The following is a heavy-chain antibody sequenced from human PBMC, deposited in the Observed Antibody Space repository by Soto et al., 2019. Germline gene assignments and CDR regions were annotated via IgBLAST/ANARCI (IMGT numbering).Heavy chain of an antibody. CDR3: ARDPGIAAAGIDY. J-gene: IGHJ4*02. V-gene: IGHV3-33*08. D-gene: IGHD6-13*01. CDR2: IWYDGSNK. CDR1: GFTFRNYG. Sequence: PGGSLRLSCAASGFTFRNYGMHWVRQAPGKGLEWVAVIWYDGSNKYYADSVKGRFTISRDNSKNTLYLQMNSLRAEDTAVYYCARDPGIAAAGIDYWGQGTLVTVSS.